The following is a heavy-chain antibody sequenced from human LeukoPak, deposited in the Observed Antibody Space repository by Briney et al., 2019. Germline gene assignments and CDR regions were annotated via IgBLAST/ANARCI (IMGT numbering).Heavy chain of an antibody. CDR1: GFTFSTYW. V-gene: IGHV3-7*01. D-gene: IGHD1-1*01. CDR2: IKQDGTDK. J-gene: IGHJ4*02. CDR3: ARDPLQVQWPEARY. Sequence: PGGSLRLSCAGSGFTFSTYWVSWVRQAPGKGLDWVANIKQDGTDKYYVDSVKGRFTISRDNAKNLLYLQMNSLRAEDTAVYYCARDPLQVQWPEARYWGQGTLVTVSS.